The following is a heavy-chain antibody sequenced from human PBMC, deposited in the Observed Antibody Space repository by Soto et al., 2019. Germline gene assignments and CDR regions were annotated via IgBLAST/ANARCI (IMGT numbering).Heavy chain of an antibody. D-gene: IGHD3-3*01. CDR2: IHPRDSEV. Sequence: EVQLVQSGPEVKKPGESVKISCKPSGYTFTSEWLGWVRQMPGKGLEWMGIIHPRDSEVRYTPSFQGHVTFSADRSISTAYLQWTSLQASDTATYYCVRLEKGFYYVVYWGQGTLLTVSS. CDR1: GYTFTSEW. V-gene: IGHV5-51*03. J-gene: IGHJ4*02. CDR3: VRLEKGFYYVVY.